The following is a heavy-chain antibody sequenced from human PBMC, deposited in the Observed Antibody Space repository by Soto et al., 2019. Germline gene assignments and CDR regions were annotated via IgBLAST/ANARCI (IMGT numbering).Heavy chain of an antibody. Sequence: PSETLSLTCTVSGGSISSTNYYWGWIRQPPGKGLEWIGSIYYSGSTYYNPSLKSRVTISVDTSKNQFSLKLSSVTAADTAVYYCARLFHANGNWGYYYYYYYMDVWGKGTTVTVSS. V-gene: IGHV4-39*01. D-gene: IGHD7-27*01. CDR1: GGSISSTNYY. J-gene: IGHJ6*03. CDR2: IYYSGST. CDR3: ARLFHANGNWGYYYYYYYMDV.